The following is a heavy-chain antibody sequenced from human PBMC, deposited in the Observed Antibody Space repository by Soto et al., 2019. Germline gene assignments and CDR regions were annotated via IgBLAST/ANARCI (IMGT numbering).Heavy chain of an antibody. Sequence: QVQLVQSGAEVKKPGASVKVTCKASGYTFTSYGISWVRQAPGLGLEWMGWSSAYNGNTNYAQKLQGRVTMTTDTSTSTAYMELRSPISDDTAVLYCARDYGFGDIAFDIWGQGTMVTVSS. J-gene: IGHJ3*02. V-gene: IGHV1-18*01. D-gene: IGHD3-10*01. CDR1: GYTFTSYG. CDR3: ARDYGFGDIAFDI. CDR2: SSAYNGNT.